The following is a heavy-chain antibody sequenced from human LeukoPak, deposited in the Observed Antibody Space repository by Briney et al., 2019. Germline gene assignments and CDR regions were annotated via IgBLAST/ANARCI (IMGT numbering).Heavy chain of an antibody. CDR3: ARDRGKLLAYFDY. Sequence: PSETLSLTCAVSGGSISSYYWSWIGQSPGKGLEWIGYIFYSGSTNYNPSLKSRVTISVDTSKNQFSLKLSSVIAADTAVYYCARDRGKLLAYFDYWGQGTLVTVSS. J-gene: IGHJ4*02. V-gene: IGHV4-59*01. D-gene: IGHD3-10*01. CDR2: IFYSGST. CDR1: GGSISSYY.